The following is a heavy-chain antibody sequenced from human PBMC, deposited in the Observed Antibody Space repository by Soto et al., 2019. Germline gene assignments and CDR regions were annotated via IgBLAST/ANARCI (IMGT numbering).Heavy chain of an antibody. J-gene: IGHJ6*02. CDR3: ARDSPIAXYYYGSGSYESRNGMDV. D-gene: IGHD3-10*01. CDR2: ISAYNGNT. Sequence: GASVKVSCKASGYTFTSYGISWVRQAPGQGLEWMGWISAYNGNTNYAQKLQGRVTMTTDTSTSTAYMELRSLRSDDTAVYYCARDSPIAXYYYGSGSYESRNGMDVWGQGTTVTVSS. V-gene: IGHV1-18*04. CDR1: GYTFTSYG.